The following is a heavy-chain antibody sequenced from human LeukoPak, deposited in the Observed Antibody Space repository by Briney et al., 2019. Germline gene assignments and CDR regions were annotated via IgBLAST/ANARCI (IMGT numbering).Heavy chain of an antibody. Sequence: GGSLRLSCAASGFTFSDYYMSWIRQAPGKGLEWVSYISSSGSTIYYADSVKGRFTISRDNAKNSLYLQMNSLRSDDTAVYYCARSGGQNYYDSSGYYGYWGQGTLVTVSS. CDR1: GFTFSDYY. V-gene: IGHV3-11*01. D-gene: IGHD3-22*01. CDR2: ISSSGSTI. J-gene: IGHJ4*02. CDR3: ARSGGQNYYDSSGYYGY.